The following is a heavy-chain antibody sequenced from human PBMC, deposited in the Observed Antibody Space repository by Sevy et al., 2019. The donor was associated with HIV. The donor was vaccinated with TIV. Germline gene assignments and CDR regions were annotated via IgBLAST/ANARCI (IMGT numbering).Heavy chain of an antibody. CDR2: ISSSSSYI. Sequence: GGSLRLSCAASGFTFSSYSMNWVRQAPGKGLEWVSSISSSSSYIYYADSVKGRFTISRDNAKNSLYLQMNSLRAEDTGVYYCARDNGTDCGGDCYSGILDYWGQGTLVTVSS. J-gene: IGHJ4*02. CDR3: ARDNGTDCGGDCYSGILDY. CDR1: GFTFSSYS. D-gene: IGHD2-21*02. V-gene: IGHV3-21*01.